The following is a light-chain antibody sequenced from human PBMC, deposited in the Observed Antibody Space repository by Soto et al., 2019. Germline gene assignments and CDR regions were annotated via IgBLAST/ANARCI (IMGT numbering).Light chain of an antibody. CDR1: QSVTTY. J-gene: IGKJ2*01. CDR3: QQSYSAPYT. CDR2: SAS. V-gene: IGKV1-39*01. Sequence: DIQVTQSPSSLSASVGDRVTITCRASQSVTTYLNWYQQKPGKAPNLLIYSASSLQTGVPSRFSGSGSGTDFTLTINTLQPEDFATYYCQQSYSAPYTFGQGT.